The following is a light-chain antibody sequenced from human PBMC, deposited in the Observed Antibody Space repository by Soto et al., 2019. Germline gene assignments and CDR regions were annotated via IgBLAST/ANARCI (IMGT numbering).Light chain of an antibody. J-gene: IGKJ3*01. CDR2: RVS. CDR3: QRYNSHLFF. V-gene: IGKV1-5*03. CDR1: QDIGDW. Sequence: DDRLTQSPSTLSASVGDRVTISCRASQDIGDWLAWYQQKPGKAPKLLIHRVSRLQSGVPVRFSGSGSETEFILTKNGLQPDDFATYYCQRYNSHLFFFGPGTKVQSK.